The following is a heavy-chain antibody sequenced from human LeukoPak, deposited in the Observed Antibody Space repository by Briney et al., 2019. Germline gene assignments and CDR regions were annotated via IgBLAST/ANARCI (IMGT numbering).Heavy chain of an antibody. V-gene: IGHV3-9*01. CDR2: ITWNSDNR. Sequence: PGGSLRLSCAASGFTFEDYAMHWGRQAPGKGLEWVSGITWNSDNRGYADSVKGRFTISRDNAKNSLYLEMNSLRTEDTALYYCAKDMLVRGSNYYYMDVWGKGTTVNISS. J-gene: IGHJ6*03. CDR3: AKDMLVRGSNYYYMDV. D-gene: IGHD3-10*01. CDR1: GFTFEDYA.